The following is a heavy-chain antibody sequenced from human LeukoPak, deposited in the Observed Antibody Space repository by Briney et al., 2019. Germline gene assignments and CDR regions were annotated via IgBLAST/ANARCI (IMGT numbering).Heavy chain of an antibody. D-gene: IGHD3-10*01. CDR2: IYPGDSDT. J-gene: IGHJ4*02. CDR3: ASPITYYYGSGSYGPFDS. Sequence: GESLKISCKGSGYSFTSYWIGWVRQMPGKGLEWVGIIYPGDSDTIYSPSFQCQVTISADKSISTAYLLWSSLKASEPARYYCASPITYYYGSGSYGPFDSWGQGTLVTVSS. CDR1: GYSFTSYW. V-gene: IGHV5-51*01.